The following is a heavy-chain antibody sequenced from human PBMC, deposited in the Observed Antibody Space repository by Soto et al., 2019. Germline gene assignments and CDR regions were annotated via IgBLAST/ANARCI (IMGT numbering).Heavy chain of an antibody. Sequence: QVQLQESGPGLVKPSETLSLTCTVSGGSISSYYWSWIRQPPGKGLEWIGYIYYTGSTEYNPSLKSRVTISVDTSKNEVSLKLSSVTAADTAVYYCARDSLPSSGLNDFQHWGQGTLVTVSS. D-gene: IGHD6-19*01. J-gene: IGHJ1*01. CDR1: GGSISSYY. CDR3: ARDSLPSSGLNDFQH. CDR2: IYYTGST. V-gene: IGHV4-59*01.